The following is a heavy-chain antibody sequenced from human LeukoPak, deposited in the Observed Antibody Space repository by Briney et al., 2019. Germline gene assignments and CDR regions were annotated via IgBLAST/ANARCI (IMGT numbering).Heavy chain of an antibody. CDR1: GYTSTSYD. J-gene: IGHJ4*02. D-gene: IGHD2-21*02. V-gene: IGHV1-8*01. Sequence: ASVKVSCKASGYTSTSYDINWVRQATGQGLEWMGWMNPNSGNTGYAQKFQGRVTMTRNTSISTAYMELSSLRSEDTAVYYCARSDYGVTAIDYWGQGTLVTVSS. CDR2: MNPNSGNT. CDR3: ARSDYGVTAIDY.